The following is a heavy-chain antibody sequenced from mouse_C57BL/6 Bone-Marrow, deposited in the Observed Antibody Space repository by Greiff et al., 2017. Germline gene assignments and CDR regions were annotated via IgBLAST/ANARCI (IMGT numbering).Heavy chain of an antibody. Sequence: VQLQQPGAELVMPGASVKLSCKASGYTFTSYWMHWVKQRPGQGLEWIGEIDPSDSYTNYNQKFTGKSTLTVDKSSSTAYMQLSSLTSEDSAVYYCARSGYDYDRVYAMDYWGQGTSVTVSA. CDR1: GYTFTSYW. CDR3: ARSGYDYDRVYAMDY. J-gene: IGHJ4*01. D-gene: IGHD2-4*01. CDR2: IDPSDSYT. V-gene: IGHV1-69*01.